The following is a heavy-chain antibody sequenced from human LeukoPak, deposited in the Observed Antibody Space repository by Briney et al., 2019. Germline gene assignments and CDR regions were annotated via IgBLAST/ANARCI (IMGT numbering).Heavy chain of an antibody. J-gene: IGHJ4*02. V-gene: IGHV3-7*03. CDR3: ARAYDILTGWLDY. CDR1: XFTVSSYW. Sequence: AAXFTVSSYWMSWVRQAPGKGMEXVANIKQDGSEKYYVDCVRGRFTISRENGKNSLYLQMNSLRVEDTAVYYCARAYDILTGWLDYWGQGTLVIVSS. CDR2: IKQDGSEK. D-gene: IGHD3-9*01.